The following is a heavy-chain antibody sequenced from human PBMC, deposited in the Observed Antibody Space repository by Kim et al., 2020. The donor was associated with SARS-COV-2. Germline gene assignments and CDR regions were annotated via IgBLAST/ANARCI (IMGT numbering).Heavy chain of an antibody. V-gene: IGHV4-39*07. J-gene: IGHJ4*02. CDR3: AREENYYYGSGSSYFDY. Sequence: LKSRVTISVDTSKNQFSLKLSSVTAADTAVYYCAREENYYYGSGSSYFDYWGQGTLVTVSS. D-gene: IGHD3-10*01.